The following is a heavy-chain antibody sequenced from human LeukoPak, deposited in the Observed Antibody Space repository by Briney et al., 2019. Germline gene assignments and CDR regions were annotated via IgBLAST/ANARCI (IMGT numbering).Heavy chain of an antibody. CDR1: GDSTNTYF. J-gene: IGHJ6*02. CDR3: ARGEQQHYYYYGMDV. CDR2: INHSGST. Sequence: SETLSLTCTISGDSTNTYFWSWIRQPPGKGLEWIGEINHSGSTNYNPSLKSRVTISVDTSKNQFSLKLSSVAAADTAVYYCARGEQQHYYYYGMDVWGQGTTVTVSS. V-gene: IGHV4-34*01. D-gene: IGHD6-13*01.